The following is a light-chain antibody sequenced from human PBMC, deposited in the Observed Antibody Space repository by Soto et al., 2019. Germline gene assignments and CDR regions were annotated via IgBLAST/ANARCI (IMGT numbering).Light chain of an antibody. V-gene: IGKV1-9*01. J-gene: IGKJ2*01. CDR3: QQRNSYPRT. CDR1: QGINIF. Sequence: DIQLTQSPSFLSASVVDRVTITCRASQGINIFLAWFQQKPGKAPNLLISAASTLQSGVPSRFSGSGSEIEFTLTITSLQLEDSATYYCQQRNSYPRTFGQGTKVDI. CDR2: AAS.